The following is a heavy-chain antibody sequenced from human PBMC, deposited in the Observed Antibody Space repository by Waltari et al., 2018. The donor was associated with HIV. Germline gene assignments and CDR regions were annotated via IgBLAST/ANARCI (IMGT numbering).Heavy chain of an antibody. D-gene: IGHD3-3*01. V-gene: IGHV4-34*01. CDR3: ARGKRDFWSGYYYYGMDV. CDR2: INHSGST. J-gene: IGHJ6*02. Sequence: QVQLQQWCAGLLKPSETLSLTCAVYGGSFSGYYWRWIRQPPGKGLEWIGEINHSGSTNYNPSLKSRVTISVDTSKNQFSLKLSSVTAADTAVYYCARGKRDFWSGYYYYGMDVWGQGTTVTVSS. CDR1: GGSFSGYY.